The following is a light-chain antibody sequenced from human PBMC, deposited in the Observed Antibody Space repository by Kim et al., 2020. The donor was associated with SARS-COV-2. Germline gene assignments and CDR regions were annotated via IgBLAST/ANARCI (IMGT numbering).Light chain of an antibody. J-gene: IGLJ3*02. V-gene: IGLV2-8*01. CDR3: SSYAGSNGV. CDR1: SSDVGAYNY. Sequence: QSALTQPPSASGSPGQSVTISCTGTSSDVGAYNYVSWYQQYPGKAPKLMIYDVSKRPSGVPDRFSGSKSGNTASLTVSGLQAEDEADYYCSSYAGSNGVFRGGTQLTVL. CDR2: DVS.